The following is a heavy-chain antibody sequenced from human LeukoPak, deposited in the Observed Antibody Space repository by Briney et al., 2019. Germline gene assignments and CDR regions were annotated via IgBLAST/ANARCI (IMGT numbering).Heavy chain of an antibody. CDR3: ARGPPLLSYWGRGI. CDR2: TRNKADSYTT. J-gene: IGHJ3*02. V-gene: IGHV3-72*01. D-gene: IGHD3-16*01. Sequence: PGGSLRLSCAASGFTFSSYAMTWVRQAPGKGLEWVGRTRNKADSYTTEYAASVKGRFTISRDDSKSSVYLEMNSLRAEDTAVYYCARGPPLLSYWGRGIW. CDR1: GFTFSSYA.